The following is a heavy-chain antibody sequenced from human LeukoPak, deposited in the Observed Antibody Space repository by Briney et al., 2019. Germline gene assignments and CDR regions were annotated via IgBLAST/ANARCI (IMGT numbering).Heavy chain of an antibody. CDR3: ARGVPSRGDDY. CDR1: GGSISSYY. Sequence: SETLSLTCTVSGGSISSYYWSWIRQPPGKGLEWIGYIYYSGSTNYNPSLKSRVTISVDTSKNQFSLKLSSVTAADTAVYYCARGVPSRGDDYWGQGTLVTVSS. J-gene: IGHJ4*02. CDR2: IYYSGST. D-gene: IGHD3-10*01. V-gene: IGHV4-59*01.